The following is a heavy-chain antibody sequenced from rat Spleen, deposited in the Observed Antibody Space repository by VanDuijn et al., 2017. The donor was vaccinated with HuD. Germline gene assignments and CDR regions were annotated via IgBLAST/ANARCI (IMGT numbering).Heavy chain of an antibody. Sequence: EVQLVESGGGLVQPGRSMKLSCAASGFTFSNYGMAWVRQAPKKGLEWVAYISYDGGSTYYRDPVKGRFTISRDNAKSTLYLQMDSLRSEDTATYYCTTLPDYWGQGVMVTVSS. V-gene: IGHV5-20*01. CDR3: TTLPDY. CDR2: ISYDGGST. J-gene: IGHJ2*01. CDR1: GFTFSNYG.